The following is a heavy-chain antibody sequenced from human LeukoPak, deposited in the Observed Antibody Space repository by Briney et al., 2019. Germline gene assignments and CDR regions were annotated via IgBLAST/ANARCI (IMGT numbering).Heavy chain of an antibody. CDR3: AGDPGSSGWFHFYE. Sequence: GESLPLSCAVSGFPLSSYEKQGLRQPPGRGGVEFSYKESCDGNIKYAPSVKGRFTISRDNAKNSLYPQLNNLRAEDRAFYYCAGDPGSSGWFHFYERGKGALV. V-gene: IGHV3-48*03. CDR1: GFPLSSYE. D-gene: IGHD6-19*01. CDR2: KESCDGNI. J-gene: IGHJ1*01.